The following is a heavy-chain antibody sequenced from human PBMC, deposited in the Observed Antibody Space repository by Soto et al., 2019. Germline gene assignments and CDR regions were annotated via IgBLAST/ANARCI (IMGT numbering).Heavy chain of an antibody. J-gene: IGHJ3*02. CDR1: GFTFSSYS. Sequence: EVQLVESGGGLVKPGGSLRLSCAASGFTFSSYSINWVRQAPGKGLEWVSSISSSSDYIFYADSVKGRFTISRDNAKNSAYVHMNSLRAEDTAVYYCAKSPTREAFDMWGQGTMVTVS. CDR2: ISSSSDYI. V-gene: IGHV3-21*01. D-gene: IGHD4-4*01. CDR3: AKSPTREAFDM.